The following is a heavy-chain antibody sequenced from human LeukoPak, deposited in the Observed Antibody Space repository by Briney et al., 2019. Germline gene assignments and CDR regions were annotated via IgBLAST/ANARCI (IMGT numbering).Heavy chain of an antibody. D-gene: IGHD3-22*01. J-gene: IGHJ3*01. V-gene: IGHV3-23*01. CDR2: ISGSGGST. CDR1: GFTFSNYA. Sequence: GSLRLSCAASGFTFSNYAMSWVRQAPRKGLEWVSAISGSGGSTYYADSVKGRFTISRDKSKNTLYLQMNSLRAEDTAVYYCARDDRFDGSGHYTAFDVWGQGTMVTVSS. CDR3: ARDDRFDGSGHYTAFDV.